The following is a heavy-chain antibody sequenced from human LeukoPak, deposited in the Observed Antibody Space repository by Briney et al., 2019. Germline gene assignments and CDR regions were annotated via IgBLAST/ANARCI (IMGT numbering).Heavy chain of an antibody. CDR1: GGSISSSSYY. D-gene: IGHD3/OR15-3a*01. V-gene: IGHV4-39*01. CDR2: IYYSGTT. Sequence: SETLSLTCTVSGGSISSSSYYWDWIRQPPGKELEWIGNIYYSGTTYYNPSLKSRVTISVDTSKNQFSLNLSSVTAADTAVYYCARLDWSNWCFDLWGRGTLVIVSS. J-gene: IGHJ2*01. CDR3: ARLDWSNWCFDL.